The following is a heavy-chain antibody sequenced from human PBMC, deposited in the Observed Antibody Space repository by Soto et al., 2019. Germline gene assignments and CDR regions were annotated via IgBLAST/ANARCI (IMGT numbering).Heavy chain of an antibody. V-gene: IGHV1-69*13. Sequence: GASVKVSCKASGGTFSSYAISWVRQAPGQGLEWMGGIIPIFATANYAQKFQGRVTTTADESTSTAYMELSSLRSEDTAVYYCARVNSVVMGHGMDVWGQGTTVTVSS. D-gene: IGHD2-15*01. CDR1: GGTFSSYA. CDR2: IIPIFATA. J-gene: IGHJ6*02. CDR3: ARVNSVVMGHGMDV.